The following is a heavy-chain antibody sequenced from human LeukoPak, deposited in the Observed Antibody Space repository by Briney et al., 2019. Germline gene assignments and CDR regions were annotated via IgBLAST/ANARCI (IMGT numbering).Heavy chain of an antibody. V-gene: IGHV3-74*01. Sequence: GASLRLSCAASGFTFSTYRMHWVRQTPGKGLFWVSLINTDGSSTTYADSVRGRFTVSRDNAKNTLYLQMNSLRAEDTSVYYCARERAYNYFDYWGQGALVTVSS. CDR2: INTDGSST. J-gene: IGHJ4*02. D-gene: IGHD3-16*01. CDR3: ARERAYNYFDY. CDR1: GFTFSTYR.